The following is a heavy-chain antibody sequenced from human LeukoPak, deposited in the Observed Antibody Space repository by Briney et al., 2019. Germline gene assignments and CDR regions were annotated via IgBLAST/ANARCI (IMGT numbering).Heavy chain of an antibody. CDR2: IYYSGST. D-gene: IGHD4-11*01. J-gene: IGHJ4*02. CDR3: ARATTGPYFFDY. CDR1: GGSISSGDYY. Sequence: SETLSLTRTVSGGSISSGDYYWSWIRQPPGKGLEWIGYIYYSGSTYYNPSLKSRVTISVDTSKNQFSLKLSSVTAADTAVSYCARATTGPYFFDYWGQGTLVTVSS. V-gene: IGHV4-30-4*08.